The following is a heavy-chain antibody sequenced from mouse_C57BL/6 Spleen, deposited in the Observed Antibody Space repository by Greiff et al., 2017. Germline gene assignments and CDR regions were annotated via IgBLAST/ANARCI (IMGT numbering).Heavy chain of an antibody. V-gene: IGHV1-64*01. CDR3: ARRNFSYAMDY. J-gene: IGHJ4*01. CDR1: GYTFTSSW. CDR2: IHPNSGST. Sequence: QVQLQQPGAELVKPGASVKLSCKASGYTFTSSWMHWVKQRPGQGLEWIGMIHPNSGSTNYNEKFKSKATLTVDKSSSTAYMQLSSLTSEDSAVYYCARRNFSYAMDYWGQGTSVTVSS.